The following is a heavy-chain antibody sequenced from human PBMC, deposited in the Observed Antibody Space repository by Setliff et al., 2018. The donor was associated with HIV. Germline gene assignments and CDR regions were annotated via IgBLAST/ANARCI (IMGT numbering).Heavy chain of an antibody. CDR2: IDWDDGK. Sequence: SGPTLVNPTQTLTLTCTFSGFSLSTSGMRVSWIRQPPGKALEWLARIDWDDGKFYSTSLKTRLTISKDTSKNQVVLTMTNMDPVDTATYYCAREGYAFDIWGQGTMVTVSS. V-gene: IGHV2-70*04. CDR1: GFSLSTSGMR. CDR3: AREGYAFDI. J-gene: IGHJ3*02. D-gene: IGHD1-1*01.